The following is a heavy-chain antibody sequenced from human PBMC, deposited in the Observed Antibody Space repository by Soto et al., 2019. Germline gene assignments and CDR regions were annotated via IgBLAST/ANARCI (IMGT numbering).Heavy chain of an antibody. CDR1: GFTVSSNY. V-gene: IGHV3-53*01. J-gene: IGHJ3*02. CDR3: ARAEVYDYVWGSYRPGAFDI. CDR2: IYSGGST. Sequence: GGSLRLSCAASGFTVSSNYMSWVRQAPGKGLEWVSVIYSGGSTYYADSVKGRFTISRDNSKNTLYLQMNSLRAEDTAVYYCARAEVYDYVWGSYRPGAFDIWGQGTTVTVSS. D-gene: IGHD3-16*02.